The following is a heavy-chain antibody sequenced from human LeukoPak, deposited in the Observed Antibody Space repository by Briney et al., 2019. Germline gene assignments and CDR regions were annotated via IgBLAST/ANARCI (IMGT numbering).Heavy chain of an antibody. CDR2: ISYDGSNK. V-gene: IGHV3-30*01. CDR1: GFTFSSYA. CDR3: ARVFRAAADYGPMDV. D-gene: IGHD6-13*01. J-gene: IGHJ6*03. Sequence: PGGSLRLSCAASGFTFSSYAMHWVRQAPGKGLEWVAVISYDGSNKYYADSVKGRFTISRDNSKNTLYLQMNSLRAEDTAVYYCARVFRAAADYGPMDVWGKGTTVTVSS.